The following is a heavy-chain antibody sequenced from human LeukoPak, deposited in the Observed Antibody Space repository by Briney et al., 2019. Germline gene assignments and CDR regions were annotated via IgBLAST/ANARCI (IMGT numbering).Heavy chain of an antibody. CDR2: IYPGGSDR. J-gene: IGHJ4*02. CDR3: ARHFYDTTTYYSSFDF. CDR1: GYNFAEYW. D-gene: IGHD2/OR15-2a*01. Sequence: GESLKISCKGSGYNFAEYWIGWVRQMPGEGLECVAFIYPGGSDRRYSPPFQGQVTVPADKSINTVYLQWGSLKASDTAMYYCARHFYDTTTYYSSFDFWGQGTLVSVSS. V-gene: IGHV5-51*01.